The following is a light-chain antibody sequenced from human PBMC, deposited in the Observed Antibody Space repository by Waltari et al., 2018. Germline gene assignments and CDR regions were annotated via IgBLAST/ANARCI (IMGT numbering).Light chain of an antibody. CDR3: QQYYSTPQT. V-gene: IGKV4-1*01. Sequence: DIVMTQSPDSLAVSLGERATINYRSSQTILHNSNNKNYLAWYQHKPGQPPKLLIYWASARESGVPDRFSGSGSGTDFTLTISSLQAEDVAVYYCQQYYSTPQTFGQGTKVEIK. CDR1: QTILHNSNNKNY. CDR2: WAS. J-gene: IGKJ1*01.